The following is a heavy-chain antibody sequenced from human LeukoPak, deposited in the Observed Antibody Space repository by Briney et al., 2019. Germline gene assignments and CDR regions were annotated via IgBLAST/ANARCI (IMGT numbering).Heavy chain of an antibody. CDR1: GFTFSSYS. CDR3: AREKAVAGLEGIDY. V-gene: IGHV3-21*01. D-gene: IGHD6-13*01. CDR2: ISSSSYI. Sequence: GGSLRLSCAASGFTFSSYSVNWVRQAPGKGLEWVSSISSSSYIYYADSVKGRFTISRDNAKNSLYLQMNSLRAEDTAVYYCAREKAVAGLEGIDYWGRGALVTVSS. J-gene: IGHJ4*02.